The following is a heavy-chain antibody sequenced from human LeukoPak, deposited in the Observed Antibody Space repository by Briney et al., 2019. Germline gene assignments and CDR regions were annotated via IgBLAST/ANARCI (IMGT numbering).Heavy chain of an antibody. D-gene: IGHD2-21*02. CDR2: THYSGST. V-gene: IGHV4-59*01. CDR1: GGSISSYY. J-gene: IGHJ3*02. CDR3: ASGYCGGACQLGGVDM. Sequence: PSETLSLTCTVSGGSISSYYWSWLRQPPGKGLEYIGYTHYSGSTNYNPSLKSRVTISLYTSGNQFSLKLSSVTAADTAVYYCASGYCGGACQLGGVDMWGQGTMVTVSS.